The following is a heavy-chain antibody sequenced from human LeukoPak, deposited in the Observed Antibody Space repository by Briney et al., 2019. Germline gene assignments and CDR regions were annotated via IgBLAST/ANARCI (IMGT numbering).Heavy chain of an antibody. V-gene: IGHV1-18*01. Sequence: ASVKVSCKASGYTFTSYGISWVRQAPGQGLEWMGWISAYNGNTNYAQKLQGRVTMTTDTSTSAAYMELRSLRSDDTAVYYCARDELSYYDSSGWDYWGQGTLVTVSS. CDR1: GYTFTSYG. CDR2: ISAYNGNT. J-gene: IGHJ4*02. CDR3: ARDELSYYDSSGWDY. D-gene: IGHD3-22*01.